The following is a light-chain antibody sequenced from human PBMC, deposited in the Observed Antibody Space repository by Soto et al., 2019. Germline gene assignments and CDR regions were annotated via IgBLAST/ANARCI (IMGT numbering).Light chain of an antibody. J-gene: IGKJ3*01. Sequence: EIVLTQSPGTLSLSPGERATLSCRASQSINSRYLAWYQQKPGQAPRLLIYGASSRATGIPDRFSGSGSGTDFTLTISILEPEDFAVYDCQQFGSSPGFTFGPGTKVDIK. CDR3: QQFGSSPGFT. CDR2: GAS. V-gene: IGKV3-20*01. CDR1: QSINSRY.